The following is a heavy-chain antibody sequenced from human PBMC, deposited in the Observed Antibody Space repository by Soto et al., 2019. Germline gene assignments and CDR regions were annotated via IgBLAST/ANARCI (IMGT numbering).Heavy chain of an antibody. CDR3: ASDPYYYDSSGYYYNY. D-gene: IGHD3-22*01. Sequence: SETLSLTCTVSGGSVSSGSYYWSWIRQPPGKGLEWIGYIYYSGSTNYNPSLKSRVTISVDTSKNQFSLKLSSVTAADTAVYYCASDPYYYDSSGYYYNYWGQGTLVTVSS. V-gene: IGHV4-61*01. CDR1: GGSVSSGSYY. J-gene: IGHJ4*02. CDR2: IYYSGST.